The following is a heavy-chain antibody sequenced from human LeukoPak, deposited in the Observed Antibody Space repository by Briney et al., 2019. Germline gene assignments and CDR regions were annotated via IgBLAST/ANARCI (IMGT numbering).Heavy chain of an antibody. CDR2: IYTDGST. V-gene: IGHV3-53*01. Sequence: GGSLRLSCAASGFTVSSNYMSWVRQAPGKGLEWVSVIYTDGSTYYADSVKGRFTISRDNSKNTVYLQMNSLRAEDTAVYFCVRLRRNSDTSGFYYYYDFWGQGTLVTVSS. CDR3: VRLRRNSDTSGFYYYYDF. D-gene: IGHD3-22*01. J-gene: IGHJ4*02. CDR1: GFTVSSNY.